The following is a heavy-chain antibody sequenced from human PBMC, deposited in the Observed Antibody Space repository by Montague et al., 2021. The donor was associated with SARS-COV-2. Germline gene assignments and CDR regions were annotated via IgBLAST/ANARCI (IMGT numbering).Heavy chain of an antibody. CDR1: GGSISSYY. CDR2: LYTSGST. Sequence: SETLSLTRTVSGGSISSYYWSRIRQPAGKGLEWIGRLYTSGSTNYNPSLKSRVTISVDTSKNQLSLKLSSVTAADTAVYYCARERGPYYFDSSGYHNAFVIWGQGTMVTVSS. V-gene: IGHV4-4*07. J-gene: IGHJ3*02. D-gene: IGHD3-22*01. CDR3: ARERGPYYFDSSGYHNAFVI.